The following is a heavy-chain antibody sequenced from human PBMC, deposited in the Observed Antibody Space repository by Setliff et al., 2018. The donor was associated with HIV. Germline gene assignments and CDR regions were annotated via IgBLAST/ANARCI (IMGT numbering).Heavy chain of an antibody. D-gene: IGHD3-22*01. J-gene: IGHJ5*02. CDR1: GGPLSTYH. Sequence: PSETLSPPCTVSGGPLSTYHWSWLRPPPGQGLEWIAYVYNSGSTNYNPSLKSRLNVLVDTSKNQFSLKRSVVTAADTAVYYCARSQYYDTSGDPPSNWFDPWGQGTLVTVSS. V-gene: IGHV4-59*01. CDR2: VYNSGST. CDR3: ARSQYYDTSGDPPSNWFDP.